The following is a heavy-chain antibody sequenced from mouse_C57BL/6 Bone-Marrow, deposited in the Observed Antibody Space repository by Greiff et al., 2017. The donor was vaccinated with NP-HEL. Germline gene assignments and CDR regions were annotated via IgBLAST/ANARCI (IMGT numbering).Heavy chain of an antibody. D-gene: IGHD1-1*01. CDR2: IHPNSGST. J-gene: IGHJ3*01. Sequence: VQLQQPGAELVKPGASVKLSCKASGYTFTSYWMHWVKQRPGQGLEWIGMIHPNSGSTNYNEKFKSKATLTVDKSSSTAYMQLSSLTSEDSAVYYCARITTVVAPSYWGQGTLVTVSA. CDR1: GYTFTSYW. CDR3: ARITTVVAPSY. V-gene: IGHV1-64*01.